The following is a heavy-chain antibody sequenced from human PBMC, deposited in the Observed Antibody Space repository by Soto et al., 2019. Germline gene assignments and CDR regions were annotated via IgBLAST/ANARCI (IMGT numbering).Heavy chain of an antibody. CDR1: GGSISSGDYY. CDR2: IYYSGST. D-gene: IGHD3-22*01. V-gene: IGHV4-30-4*01. J-gene: IGHJ4*02. Sequence: PSETLSLTCTVSGGSISSGDYYWSWIRQPPGKGLEWIGYIYYSGSTYYNPSLKSRVTISVDTSKNQFSLKLSSVTAADTAVYYCARDSSGYYYPGPFDYWGQGTLLTVSS. CDR3: ARDSSGYYYPGPFDY.